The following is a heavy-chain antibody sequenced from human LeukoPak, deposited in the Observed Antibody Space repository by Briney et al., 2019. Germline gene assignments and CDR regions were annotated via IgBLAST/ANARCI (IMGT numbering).Heavy chain of an antibody. Sequence: PSETLSLTCAVYGGSFSGYYWSWIRQPPGKGLEWIGEINHSGSTNYNPSLKSRVTISVDTSKNQFSLKLSSVTAADTAVYYCARHGRDIVVVPAAPRAYYYYMDVWGKGTTVTVSS. CDR2: INHSGST. V-gene: IGHV4-34*01. CDR1: GGSFSGYY. D-gene: IGHD2-2*01. CDR3: ARHGRDIVVVPAAPRAYYYYMDV. J-gene: IGHJ6*03.